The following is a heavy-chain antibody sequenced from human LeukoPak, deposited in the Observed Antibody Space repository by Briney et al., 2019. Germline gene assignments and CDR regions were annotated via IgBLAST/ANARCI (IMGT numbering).Heavy chain of an antibody. CDR3: ARVDSSGYYRPFDY. J-gene: IGHJ4*02. Sequence: ASVKVSCKASGGTFSSYAICWVRQAPGQGLEWMGWISAYNGNTNSAQKLQGRVTMTTDTSTSTAYMELRSLRSDDTAVYYCARVDSSGYYRPFDYWGQGTLVTVSS. D-gene: IGHD3-22*01. CDR1: GGTFSSYA. V-gene: IGHV1-18*01. CDR2: ISAYNGNT.